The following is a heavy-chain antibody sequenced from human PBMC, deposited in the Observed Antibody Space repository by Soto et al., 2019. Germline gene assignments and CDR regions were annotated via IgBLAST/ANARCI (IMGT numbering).Heavy chain of an antibody. CDR2: IYYSGST. CDR3: ARQGYGAGSYYYYGMDV. V-gene: IGHV4-59*08. J-gene: IGHJ6*02. Sequence: SETLCLTSTVPGGSIGSYYCSWIRQPPGKGLEWIGYIYYSGSTKYNPSLKSRVTTSVDTSKNQFSLKLSSVTAADTAVYYCARQGYGAGSYYYYGMDVWGQGTTVTVSS. D-gene: IGHD4-17*01. CDR1: GGSIGSYY.